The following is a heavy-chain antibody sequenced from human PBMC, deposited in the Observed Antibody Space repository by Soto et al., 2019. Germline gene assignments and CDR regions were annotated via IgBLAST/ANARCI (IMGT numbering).Heavy chain of an antibody. CDR1: GYTFSSYA. D-gene: IGHD2-15*01. J-gene: IGHJ4*02. CDR3: ANGCGGTCYSRIHY. CDR2: ISDSGGST. Sequence: EVQLLESEGGLVQPGGSLRLSCAASGYTFSSYAMSWVRQAPGKGQEWVSGISDSGGSTYYADAVKGRVTISRDNSKNTLYLQMNSLRADDTAVYYCANGCGGTCYSRIHYWGQGTLVTVSS. V-gene: IGHV3-23*01.